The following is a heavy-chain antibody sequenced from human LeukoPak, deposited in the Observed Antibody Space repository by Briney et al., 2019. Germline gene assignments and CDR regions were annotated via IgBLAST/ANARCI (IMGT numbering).Heavy chain of an antibody. V-gene: IGHV1-69*13. D-gene: IGHD3-10*01. CDR2: ITPIFGTA. Sequence: SVKVSCKASGGTFSSYAISWVRQAPGQGLEWMGGITPIFGTANYAQKFQGRVTITADESTSTAYMELSSLRSEDTAVYYCARAYGSGSSSDYWGQGTLVTVSS. CDR1: GGTFSSYA. J-gene: IGHJ4*02. CDR3: ARAYGSGSSSDY.